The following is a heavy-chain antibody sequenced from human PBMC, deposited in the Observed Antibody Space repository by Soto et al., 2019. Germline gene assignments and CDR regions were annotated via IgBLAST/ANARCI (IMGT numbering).Heavy chain of an antibody. D-gene: IGHD6-6*01. Sequence: GGSLRLSCSASGFTFSSYAMHWVRQAPGKGLEYVSAISSNGGSTYYADSVKGRFTISRDNSKNTLYLQMSSLRAEDTAVYYCVAGFEYSSSTWPFDIWGQGTMVTVSS. CDR2: ISSNGGST. J-gene: IGHJ3*02. V-gene: IGHV3-64D*08. CDR1: GFTFSSYA. CDR3: VAGFEYSSSTWPFDI.